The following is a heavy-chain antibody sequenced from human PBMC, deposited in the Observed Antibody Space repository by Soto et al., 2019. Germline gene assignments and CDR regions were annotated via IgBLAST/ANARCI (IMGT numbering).Heavy chain of an antibody. CDR1: GDTFINYS. J-gene: IGHJ6*02. D-gene: IGHD2-2*01. Sequence: SVKVSCKASGDTFINYSFSWMRQAPGQGLEWMGGIVPMSGGPNSAQKFHDRLTITADESTGTVTMQLSSLTSDDTAVYYCARVGIRLIPADLGGGYHFQGLGVWRQGTTVTVSS. V-gene: IGHV1-69*13. CDR3: ARVGIRLIPADLGGGYHFQGLGV. CDR2: IVPMSGGP.